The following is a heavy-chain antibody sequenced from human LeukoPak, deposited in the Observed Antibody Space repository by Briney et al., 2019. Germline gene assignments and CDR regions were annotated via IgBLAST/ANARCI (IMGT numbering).Heavy chain of an antibody. CDR3: AKDGAPMIVVVITYFDY. CDR1: GFTFSSYT. D-gene: IGHD3-22*01. Sequence: PGGSLRLSCAASGFTFSSYTMSWVRQAPGKGLEWVSAISGSGGSTYYADSVKGRFTISRDNSKNTLYLQMNSLRAEDTAVYYCAKDGAPMIVVVITYFDYWGQGTLVTVSS. J-gene: IGHJ4*02. CDR2: ISGSGGST. V-gene: IGHV3-23*01.